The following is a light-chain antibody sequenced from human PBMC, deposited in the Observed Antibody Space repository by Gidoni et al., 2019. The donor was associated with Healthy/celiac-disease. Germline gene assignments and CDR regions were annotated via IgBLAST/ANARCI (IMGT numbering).Light chain of an antibody. Sequence: DIQMTQSPSSLSASVGDRVTITCRASQSISSYLNWYQQKPGKAPKLLIYAASSLQSGVPSRFSGSRSGTEFTLTISSLQPEDFATYYCQQSYSTPHTFGGGTKVEIK. CDR3: QQSYSTPHT. CDR1: QSISSY. J-gene: IGKJ4*01. CDR2: AAS. V-gene: IGKV1-39*01.